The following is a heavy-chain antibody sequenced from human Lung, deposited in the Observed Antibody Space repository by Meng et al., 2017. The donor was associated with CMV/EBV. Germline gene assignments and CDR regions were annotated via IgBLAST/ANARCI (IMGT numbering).Heavy chain of an antibody. D-gene: IGHD3-3*01. CDR3: ARMGASGYLDY. Sequence: SVKVSCKVSGGTFNSYTINWVRQAPGQGLEWMGSIIPFLGIANYAQKFQGRVTITADKSSSTAYMELSSLRSEDTAVYFCARMGASGYLDYWGQGTLVTVSS. CDR1: GGTFNSYT. J-gene: IGHJ4*02. CDR2: IIPFLGIA. V-gene: IGHV1-69*02.